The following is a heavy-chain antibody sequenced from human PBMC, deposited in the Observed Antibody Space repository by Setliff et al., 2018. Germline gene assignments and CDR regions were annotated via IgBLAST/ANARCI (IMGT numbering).Heavy chain of an antibody. J-gene: IGHJ4*02. CDR1: GFTFSDYY. CDR2: ISSSGSTI. Sequence: LSLTCTASGFTFSDYYMSWIRQAPGKGLEWVSYISSSGSTIYYADSVKGRFTISRDNAKNSLYLQMNSLRAEDTAVYYCARDNGFWSGYSLDYWGQGTLVTVSS. D-gene: IGHD3-3*01. CDR3: ARDNGFWSGYSLDY. V-gene: IGHV3-11*04.